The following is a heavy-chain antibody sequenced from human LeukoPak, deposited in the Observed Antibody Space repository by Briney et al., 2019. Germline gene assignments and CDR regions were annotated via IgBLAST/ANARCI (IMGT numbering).Heavy chain of an antibody. V-gene: IGHV7-4-1*02. D-gene: IGHD6-13*01. CDR1: GYTFTSYY. CDR2: INTNTGNP. CDR3: AREFYSSSRYWFDP. Sequence: GASVKVSCKASGYTFTSYYMHWVRQAPGQGLEWMGWINTNTGNPTYAQGFTGRFVFSLDTSVSTAYLQISSLKAEDTAVYYCAREFYSSSRYWFDPWGQGTLVTVSS. J-gene: IGHJ5*02.